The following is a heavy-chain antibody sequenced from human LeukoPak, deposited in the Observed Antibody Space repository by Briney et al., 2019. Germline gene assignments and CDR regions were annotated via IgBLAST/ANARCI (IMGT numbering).Heavy chain of an antibody. V-gene: IGHV1-46*01. CDR1: GYTFTSYY. D-gene: IGHD3-9*01. CDR2: INPSGGST. J-gene: IGHJ5*02. CDR3: ARDNSVDDTAWWFDP. Sequence: ASVKVSCKASGYTFTSYYMHWVRQAPGQGLEWMGIINPSGGSTSYAQKFQGRVTMTRDMSRSTDYMELSSLRSEDTAVYYCARDNSVDDTAWWFDPWGQGTLVTGSS.